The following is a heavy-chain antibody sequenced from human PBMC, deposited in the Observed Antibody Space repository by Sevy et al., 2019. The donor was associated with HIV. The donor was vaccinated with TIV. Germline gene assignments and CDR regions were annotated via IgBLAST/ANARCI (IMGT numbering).Heavy chain of an antibody. Sequence: GGSLRLSCTASGFTFGDYCVSWFRQAPGKGLEWVGGIRDRAYGGTAEYAASARGRFSISRDDSRGIAYLQMDGLNTEDTAVYYCTREAVTMHLGIDTVFAIWGQGTLVTASS. CDR1: GFTFGDYC. V-gene: IGHV3-49*03. CDR2: IRDRAYGGTA. CDR3: TREAVTMHLGIDTVFAI. D-gene: IGHD3-10*01. J-gene: IGHJ4*03.